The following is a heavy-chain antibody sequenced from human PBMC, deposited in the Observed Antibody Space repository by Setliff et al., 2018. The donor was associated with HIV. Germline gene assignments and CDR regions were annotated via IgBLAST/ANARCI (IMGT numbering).Heavy chain of an antibody. J-gene: IGHJ4*02. CDR3: EKDHGLVPLGEVDY. V-gene: IGHV3-9*01. CDR2: ISWNSGSI. D-gene: IGHD3-16*01. Sequence: GGSLRLSCAASGFTFEDYAMHWVRQVPGKGLEWVSGISWNSGSIGYADSVKGRLTISRDSARNSLYLQMNSLRVEDTALYYCEKDHGLVPLGEVDYWGQGTLVTVSS. CDR1: GFTFEDYA.